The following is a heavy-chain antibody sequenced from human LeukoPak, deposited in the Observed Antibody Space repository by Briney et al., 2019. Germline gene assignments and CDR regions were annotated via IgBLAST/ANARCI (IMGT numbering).Heavy chain of an antibody. CDR2: IIPILGIA. CDR3: ASGQYDILTGYQESHFDY. J-gene: IGHJ4*02. CDR1: GGTFSSYA. V-gene: IGHV1-69*04. D-gene: IGHD3-9*01. Sequence: SVKVSCKASGGTFSSYAISRVRQAPGQGLEWMGRIIPILGIANYAQKFQGRVTITADKSTSTAYMELSSLRSEDTAVYYCASGQYDILTGYQESHFDYWGQGTLVTVSS.